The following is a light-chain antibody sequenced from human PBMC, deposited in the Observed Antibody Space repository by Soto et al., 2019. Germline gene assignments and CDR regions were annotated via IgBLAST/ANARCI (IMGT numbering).Light chain of an antibody. Sequence: DIVMTQSPDSLAVSLGERATINCKSSQSVLYSSNNKNYLAWYQQKPGQPPKLLIYWASTRESGVPDRFSGSGYGTDFTLTISSLQAEDVAVYYCQQYYSTPEYTFGQGTKLEIK. V-gene: IGKV4-1*01. CDR2: WAS. CDR1: QSVLYSSNNKNY. J-gene: IGKJ2*01. CDR3: QQYYSTPEYT.